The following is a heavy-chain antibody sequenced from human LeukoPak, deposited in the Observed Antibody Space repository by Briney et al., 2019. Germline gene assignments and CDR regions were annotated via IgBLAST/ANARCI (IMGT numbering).Heavy chain of an antibody. J-gene: IGHJ4*02. V-gene: IGHV1-2*02. CDR3: ARVRESGYDLLIDY. D-gene: IGHD5-12*01. Sequence: GASVKVSCKASGYTFTGYYMHWVRQAPGQGLEWMGWINPNSGGTNYAQKFQGRVTMTRDTSISTAYMELSRLRSDDTAVYYCARVRESGYDLLIDYWGQGTLVTVSS. CDR2: INPNSGGT. CDR1: GYTFTGYY.